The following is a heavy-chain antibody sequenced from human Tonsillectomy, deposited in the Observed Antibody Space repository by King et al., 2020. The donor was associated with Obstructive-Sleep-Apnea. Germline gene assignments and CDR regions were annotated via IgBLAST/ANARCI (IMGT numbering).Heavy chain of an antibody. J-gene: IGHJ2*01. CDR3: ARAAGNWYFDL. V-gene: IGHV3-11*01. D-gene: IGHD6-25*01. CDR1: EFTFSDYY. Sequence: VQLVESGGGLVKPGGSLRLSCAASEFTFSDYYMTWIRQAPGKGLEWVSYISSSGYTIYYADSGKGRFTISRDNAKSSLHLQMNTLRAEDTAVYYFARAAGNWYFDLWGRGTLVTVSS. CDR2: ISSSGYTI.